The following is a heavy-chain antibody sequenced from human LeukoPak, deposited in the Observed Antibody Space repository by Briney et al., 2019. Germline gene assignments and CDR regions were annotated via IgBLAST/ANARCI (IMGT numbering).Heavy chain of an antibody. D-gene: IGHD3-3*01. CDR2: ISGSGGST. J-gene: IGHJ1*01. V-gene: IGHV3-23*01. CDR3: AKDLKYYDFWYFQH. Sequence: GGSLRLSCAASGFTFSSYAMSWVRQAPGKGLEWVSAISGSGGSTYYADSVKGRFAISRDNSKNTLYLQMNSLRAEDTAVYYCAKDLKYYDFWYFQHWGQGTLVTVSS. CDR1: GFTFSSYA.